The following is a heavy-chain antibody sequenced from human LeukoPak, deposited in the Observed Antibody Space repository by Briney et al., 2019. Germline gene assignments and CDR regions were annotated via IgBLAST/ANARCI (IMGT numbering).Heavy chain of an antibody. Sequence: PGGSLRLSCASSGFTFNNYAMTWVRQAPGKGLEWVANIKQDGSEKYYVDSVKGRFTISRDNAKNSLYLQMNSLRAEDTAVYYCAREANYYYMDVWGKGTTVTVSS. CDR2: IKQDGSEK. V-gene: IGHV3-7*01. J-gene: IGHJ6*03. D-gene: IGHD1-26*01. CDR3: AREANYYYMDV. CDR1: GFTFNNYA.